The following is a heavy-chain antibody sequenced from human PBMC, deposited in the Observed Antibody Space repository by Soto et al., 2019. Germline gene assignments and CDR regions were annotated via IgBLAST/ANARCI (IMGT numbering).Heavy chain of an antibody. CDR2: ISSNVGST. J-gene: IGHJ4*02. CDR1: GFPFTSYA. Sequence: PVGSLRLSFSASGFPFTSYAMHWFRQAPGKGLEYVSAISSNVGSTYYADSVKGRFTISRDNSTNTLNLQMSSLRAEDKAVYYYVKGGCSSTSCYSFDYWAQGTLVPAPQ. V-gene: IGHV3-64D*06. D-gene: IGHD2-2*01. CDR3: VKGGCSSTSCYSFDY.